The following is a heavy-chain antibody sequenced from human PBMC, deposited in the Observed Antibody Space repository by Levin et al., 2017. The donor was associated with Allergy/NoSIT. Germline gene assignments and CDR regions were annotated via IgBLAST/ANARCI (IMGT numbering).Heavy chain of an antibody. CDR2: ISGGGDRT. D-gene: IGHD1-26*01. CDR3: ATGYSSSYYSFVY. CDR1: GFTFSSYA. J-gene: IGHJ4*02. V-gene: IGHV3-23*01. Sequence: GESLKISCAASGFTFSSYAMSWVRQAPGRGLEWVSAISGGGDRTYYADSVKGRFTIFRDNSQNTLYLQMNSLRAEDTAVYYCATGYSSSYYSFVYWGQGILVTVSS.